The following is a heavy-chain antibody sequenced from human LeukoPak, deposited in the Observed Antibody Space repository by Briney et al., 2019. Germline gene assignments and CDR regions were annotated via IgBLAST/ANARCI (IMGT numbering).Heavy chain of an antibody. Sequence: KXLEWIGSIYYSGSTFYNPSLKSRVTISVDTSKNQFSLKLSSVTAADTAVYYCARLTGTLDYWGQGTLVTVSS. D-gene: IGHD1-1*01. J-gene: IGHJ4*02. V-gene: IGHV4-39*01. CDR3: ARLTGTLDY. CDR2: IYYSGST.